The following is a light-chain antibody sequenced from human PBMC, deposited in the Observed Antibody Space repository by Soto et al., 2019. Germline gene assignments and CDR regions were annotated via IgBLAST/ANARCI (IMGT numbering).Light chain of an antibody. CDR3: ATWGGSLPVEV. CDR2: DNN. Sequence: QAVVTQSPSVSAAPGQKVTIPCSGSSSNIGNNYVSWYQQLPGTAPKLLIYDNNKRPSGIPDRFSGSKSGTSGTLDITGLQTGDEPDYYCATWGGSLPVEVFGGGTQLTVL. CDR1: SSNIGNNY. J-gene: IGLJ2*01. V-gene: IGLV1-51*01.